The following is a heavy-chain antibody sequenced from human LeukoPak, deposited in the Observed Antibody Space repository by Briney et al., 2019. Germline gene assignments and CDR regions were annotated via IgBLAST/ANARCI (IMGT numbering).Heavy chain of an antibody. J-gene: IGHJ4*02. V-gene: IGHV1-8*01. CDR1: GYTFTSYD. Sequence: GASVKVSCTASGYTFTSYDINWVRQAPGQGLEWMGWMNPNSGNTGYAQKFQGRVTMTRNTSISTAYMELSSLRSEDAAVYYCARGLGRTAMVTRGEVRFDYWGQGTLVTVSS. D-gene: IGHD5-18*01. CDR3: ARGLGRTAMVTRGEVRFDY. CDR2: MNPNSGNT.